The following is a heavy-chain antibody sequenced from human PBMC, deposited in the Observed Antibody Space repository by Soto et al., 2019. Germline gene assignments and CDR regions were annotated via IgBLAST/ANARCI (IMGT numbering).Heavy chain of an antibody. J-gene: IGHJ4*02. CDR3: AHRPAFDIPTGYSTSDH. CDR2: IYWDDGK. CDR1: GFSLSTSGVG. Sequence: SGPTLVNPTQTLTLTCTFSGFSLSTSGVGVAWIRQPPGKALEWLALIYWDDGKRYSPSLKTRLNITKDTSKNQVVLTMTNVEPVNTATYYCAHRPAFDIPTGYSTSDHLGQGSLVTVSS. V-gene: IGHV2-5*02. D-gene: IGHD3-9*01.